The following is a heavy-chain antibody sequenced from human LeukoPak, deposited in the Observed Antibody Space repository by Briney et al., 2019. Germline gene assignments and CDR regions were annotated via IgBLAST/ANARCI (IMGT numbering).Heavy chain of an antibody. D-gene: IGHD4-17*01. CDR1: GGSFSGYY. CDR2: INHSGST. CDR3: ARDNYATVTTGGFDP. Sequence: KASETLSLTCAVYGGSFSGYYWNWIRQPPGKGLEWIGEINHSGSTNYNPSLKSRVTISVDTSKNQFSLKLSSVTAADTAVYYCARDNYATVTTGGFDPWGQGILVTVSS. V-gene: IGHV4-34*01. J-gene: IGHJ5*02.